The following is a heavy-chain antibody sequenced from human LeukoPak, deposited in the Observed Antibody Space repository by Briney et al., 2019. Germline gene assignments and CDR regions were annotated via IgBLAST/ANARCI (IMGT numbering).Heavy chain of an antibody. V-gene: IGHV4-34*01. CDR2: INHSGST. J-gene: IGHJ5*02. Sequence: SETLSLTCAVYGGSFSGYYWSWIRQPPGKGLEWIGEINHSGSTNYNPSLKSRVTISADTSKNQFSLKLSSVTAADTAVYYCARRHYDFWSGYKTNWFDPWGQGTLVTVSS. CDR3: ARRHYDFWSGYKTNWFDP. D-gene: IGHD3-3*01. CDR1: GGSFSGYY.